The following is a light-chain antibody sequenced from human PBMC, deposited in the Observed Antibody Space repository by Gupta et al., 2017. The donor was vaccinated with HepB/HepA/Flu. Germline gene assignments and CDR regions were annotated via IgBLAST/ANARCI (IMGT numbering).Light chain of an antibody. CDR2: WAS. CDR3: QQYYNTPLT. CDR1: QSVLYSSNNKNY. J-gene: IGKJ4*01. Sequence: DIVMTQSPDSLAVSLGERATINCKSSQSVLYSSNNKNYLAWYQQKPGQPPKLLIYWASTRESGVPDRFCGSGSETDFTLTISSLQAEDVAVYYCQQYYNTPLTFGGGTKVEIK. V-gene: IGKV4-1*01.